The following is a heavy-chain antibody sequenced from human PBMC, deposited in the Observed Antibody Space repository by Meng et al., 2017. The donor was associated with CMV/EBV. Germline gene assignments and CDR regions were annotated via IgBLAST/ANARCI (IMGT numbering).Heavy chain of an antibody. CDR1: GGTFSSYA. Sequence: KASGGTFSSYAISWVRQAPGQELEWMGGIIPIFGTANYAQKFQGRVTITTDESTSTAYMELSSLRSEDTAVYYCARSIFGVVAYFDYWGQGTLVTVSS. J-gene: IGHJ4*02. CDR3: ARSIFGVVAYFDY. D-gene: IGHD3-3*01. V-gene: IGHV1-69*05. CDR2: IIPIFGTA.